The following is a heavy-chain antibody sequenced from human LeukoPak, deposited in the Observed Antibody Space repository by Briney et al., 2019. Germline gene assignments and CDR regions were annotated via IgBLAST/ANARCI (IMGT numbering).Heavy chain of an antibody. CDR2: ISSSSSYT. D-gene: IGHD1-20*01. V-gene: IGHV3-11*06. CDR3: ARDLTGATPGDY. J-gene: IGHJ4*02. CDR1: GFTFSDYY. Sequence: GGSLRPSCAASGFTFSDYYMSWICQAPGKELEWVSYISSSSSYTNYADSVKGRFTISRDNAKNSLYLQMNSLRAEDTAVYYCARDLTGATPGDYWGQGTLVTVSS.